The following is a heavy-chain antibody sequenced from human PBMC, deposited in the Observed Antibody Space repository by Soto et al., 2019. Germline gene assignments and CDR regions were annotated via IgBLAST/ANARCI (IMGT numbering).Heavy chain of an antibody. D-gene: IGHD6-19*01. Sequence: QVQLQESGPGLVKPSETLSLTCTVSGGSISSYYWSWIRQPPGKGLEWIGYIYYSGSTNYNPSLTSRVTISVHTSNNQFSLKLRSVTAADTAVYYCARHVQWLVTFDYWGQGTLVTVSS. V-gene: IGHV4-59*08. CDR3: ARHVQWLVTFDY. CDR1: GGSISSYY. CDR2: IYYSGST. J-gene: IGHJ4*02.